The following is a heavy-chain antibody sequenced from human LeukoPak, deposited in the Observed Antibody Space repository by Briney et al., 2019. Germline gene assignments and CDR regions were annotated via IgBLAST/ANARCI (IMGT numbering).Heavy chain of an antibody. D-gene: IGHD2-15*01. Sequence: PSETLSLTCTVSGGSISSGDYYWSWIRQPPGKGLGWIGYIYYSGSTYYNPSLKSRVTISVDTSKNQFSLKLSSVTAADTAVYYCARAPGGCSGGSCYFEVDAFDIWGQGTMVTVSS. CDR3: ARAPGGCSGGSCYFEVDAFDI. V-gene: IGHV4-30-4*01. J-gene: IGHJ3*02. CDR1: GGSISSGDYY. CDR2: IYYSGST.